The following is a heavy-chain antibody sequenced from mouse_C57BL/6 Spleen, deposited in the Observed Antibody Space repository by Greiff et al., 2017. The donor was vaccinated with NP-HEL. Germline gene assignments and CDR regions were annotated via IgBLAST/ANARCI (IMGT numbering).Heavy chain of an antibody. V-gene: IGHV1-42*01. J-gene: IGHJ4*01. CDR3: ARRGDVGMDY. D-gene: IGHD3-3*01. Sequence: VQLQQSGPELVKPGASVKISCKASGYSFTGYYMNWVKQSPEKSLEWIGEINPSTGGTTYNQKFKAKATLTVDKSSSTDYMQLKSLTSEDSAVYYCARRGDVGMDYWGQGTSVTVSS. CDR2: INPSTGGT. CDR1: GYSFTGYY.